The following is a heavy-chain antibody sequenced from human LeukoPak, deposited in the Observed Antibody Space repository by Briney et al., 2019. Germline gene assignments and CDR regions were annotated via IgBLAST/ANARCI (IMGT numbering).Heavy chain of an antibody. CDR2: IWYDGSNK. V-gene: IGHV3-33*01. D-gene: IGHD5-18*01. CDR3: AGAKYSYGLAAFDY. CDR1: GFTFSSYG. Sequence: GRSLRLSCAASGFTFSSYGMHWVRQAPGKGLEWVAVIWYDGSNKYYADSVKGRFTISRDNSKNTLYLQMNSLRAEDTAVYYCAGAKYSYGLAAFDYWGQGTLVTVPS. J-gene: IGHJ4*02.